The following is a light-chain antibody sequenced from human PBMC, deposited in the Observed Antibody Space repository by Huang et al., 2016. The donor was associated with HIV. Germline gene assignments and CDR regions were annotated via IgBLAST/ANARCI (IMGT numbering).Light chain of an antibody. Sequence: DIVVTQSPDSLALSLGVRAAINCTASQSVLHTSNNKNGLSWYQLKPGQPPKLLMYWASTRESGVRDRFSASGSGTHFTLTIASLQAEDVAVYYCHQCYDTPQTFGQGTKVEVK. CDR1: QSVLHTSNNKNG. J-gene: IGKJ1*01. CDR3: HQCYDTPQT. CDR2: WAS. V-gene: IGKV4-1*01.